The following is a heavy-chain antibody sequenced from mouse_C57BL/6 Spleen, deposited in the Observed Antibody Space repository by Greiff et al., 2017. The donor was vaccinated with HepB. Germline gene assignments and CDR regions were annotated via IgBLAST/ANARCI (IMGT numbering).Heavy chain of an antibody. Sequence: EVHLVESGGGLVKPGGSLKLSCAASGFTFSDYGMHWVRQAPEKGLEWVAYISSGSSTIYYADTVKGRFTISRDNAKNTLFLQMTSLRSEDTAMYYCARPPGSSAWFAYWGQGTLVTVSA. V-gene: IGHV5-17*01. CDR1: GFTFSDYG. J-gene: IGHJ3*01. CDR3: ARPPGSSAWFAY. D-gene: IGHD1-1*01. CDR2: ISSGSSTI.